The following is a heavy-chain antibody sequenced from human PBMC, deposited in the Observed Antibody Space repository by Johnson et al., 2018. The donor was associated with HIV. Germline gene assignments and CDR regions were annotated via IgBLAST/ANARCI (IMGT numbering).Heavy chain of an antibody. Sequence: QMLLVESGGGVVQPGGSLRLSCAASGFTFSSYGMHWVRQAPGKGLEWVAFIRYDGSNKYYADSVKGRFTISRDNSKNTLYLQMNSLRADDTAVYYCAKDPVGATWAFDIWGQGTMVTVSS. J-gene: IGHJ3*02. V-gene: IGHV3-30*02. CDR3: AKDPVGATWAFDI. CDR2: IRYDGSNK. D-gene: IGHD1-26*01. CDR1: GFTFSSYG.